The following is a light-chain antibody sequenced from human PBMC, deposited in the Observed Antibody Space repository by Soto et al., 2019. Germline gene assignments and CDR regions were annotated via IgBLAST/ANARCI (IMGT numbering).Light chain of an antibody. CDR3: QQRSNWPPVLA. CDR1: QSVSSY. CDR2: DAS. J-gene: IGKJ4*01. V-gene: IGKV3-11*01. Sequence: EIVLTQSPATLSLSPGERATLSCRASQSVSSYLAWYQQKPGKAPRLLIYDASNRATGIPARFRGNGSGKDFTLTISSLEPEDFAVYYCQQRSNWPPVLAFGGGTKV.